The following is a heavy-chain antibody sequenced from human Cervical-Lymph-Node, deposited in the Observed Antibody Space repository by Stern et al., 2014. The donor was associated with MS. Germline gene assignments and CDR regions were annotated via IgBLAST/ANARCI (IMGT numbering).Heavy chain of an antibody. D-gene: IGHD1-1*01. Sequence: VQLVESGAEVKKPGASVKVPCKASGYTFTGYYLHWVRQAPGQGLEWMGRNNPNSGDTKYAQNFQDRVTMTRDTSISTAYMELSRLRSDDTAVYYCARSLNWNDVEDYHYGLDVWGQGTTVTVSS. J-gene: IGHJ6*02. CDR1: GYTFTGYY. CDR3: ARSLNWNDVEDYHYGLDV. CDR2: NNPNSGDT. V-gene: IGHV1-2*06.